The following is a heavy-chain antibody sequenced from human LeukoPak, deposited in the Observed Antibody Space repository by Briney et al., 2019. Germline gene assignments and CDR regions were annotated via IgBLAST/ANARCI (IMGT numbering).Heavy chain of an antibody. D-gene: IGHD6-13*01. V-gene: IGHV3-23*01. CDR3: AKGVAAAASAEYFQH. J-gene: IGHJ1*01. Sequence: SGGSLRLSCAASGFTFSSYAMSWVRQAPGKVLEWVSAISGSGGSTYYADSVKGRFTISRDNSKNTLYLQMNSLRAEDTAVYYCAKGVAAAASAEYFQHWGQGTLVTVSS. CDR2: ISGSGGST. CDR1: GFTFSSYA.